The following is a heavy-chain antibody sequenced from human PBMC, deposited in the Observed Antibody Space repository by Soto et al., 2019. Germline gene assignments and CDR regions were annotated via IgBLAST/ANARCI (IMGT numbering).Heavy chain of an antibody. D-gene: IGHD3-9*01. V-gene: IGHV3-33*01. J-gene: IGHJ4*02. Sequence: QVQLVESGGGVIQPGKSLRLSCAASGFAFSADAMHWVRQAPGKGLEWVAVLWADGSRQFYLDSVKGRFSISRDNSKNTLYLKMNNLRIEDTAVYFCVRGTGYWGRSDNWGQGTLVSVSS. CDR2: LWADGSRQ. CDR1: GFAFSADA. CDR3: VRGTGYWGRSDN.